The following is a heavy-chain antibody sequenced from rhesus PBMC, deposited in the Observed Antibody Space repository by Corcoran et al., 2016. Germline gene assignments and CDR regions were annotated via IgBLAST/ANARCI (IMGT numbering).Heavy chain of an antibody. D-gene: IGHD1-1-1*01. CDR3: ARDRLAGTISDY. J-gene: IGHJ4*01. V-gene: IGHV4-173*01. CDR2: ISGSGWST. CDR1: GCSISSNY. Sequence: QLQLQESGPGLVKPSETLSLTCAVPGCSISSNYWSWIRQPPGKGLEWIGRISGSGWSTDYNPSLKSRVTISTDTSKNQFSLKLSSVTAADTAVYYCARDRLAGTISDYWGQGVLVTVSS.